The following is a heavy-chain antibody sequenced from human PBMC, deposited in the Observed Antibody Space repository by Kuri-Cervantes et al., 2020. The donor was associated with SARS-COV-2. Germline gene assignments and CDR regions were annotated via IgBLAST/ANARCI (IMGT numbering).Heavy chain of an antibody. J-gene: IGHJ6*03. Sequence: GESLKISCAASGFTFSSYAMHWVRQAPGKGLEWVAVISYDGSNKYYADSVKGRFTISRDNSKNTLYLQMNSLRAEDTAVYYCAREEAAAGTGAFWSWGYYYYYMDVWGKGTTVTVSS. CDR1: GFTFSSYA. CDR3: AREEAAAGTGAFWSWGYYYYYMDV. CDR2: ISYDGSNK. D-gene: IGHD6-13*01. V-gene: IGHV3-30*04.